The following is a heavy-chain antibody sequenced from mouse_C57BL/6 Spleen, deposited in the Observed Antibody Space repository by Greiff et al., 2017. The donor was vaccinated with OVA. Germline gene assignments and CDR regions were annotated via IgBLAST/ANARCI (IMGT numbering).Heavy chain of an antibody. J-gene: IGHJ2*01. V-gene: IGHV1-4*01. CDR3: ARGVLDY. CDR2: INPSSGYT. CDR1: GYTFTSYT. Sequence: VQVVESGAELARPGASVKMSCKASGYTFTSYTMHWVKQRPGQGLEWIGYINPSSGYTKYNQKFKDKATLTADKSSSTAYMQLSSLTSEDSAVYYCARGVLDYWGQGTTLTVSS.